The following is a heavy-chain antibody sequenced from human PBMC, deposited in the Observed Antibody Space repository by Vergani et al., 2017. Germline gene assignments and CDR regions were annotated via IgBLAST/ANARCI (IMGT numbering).Heavy chain of an antibody. Sequence: QVPLQESGPGLVNPSETLSLTCSVSGDSMNTYYWTWIRQPPGKGLEWIGYIYDSGDTKYNPSLKSRVTISVDTSKNQFSLKLSSVTAADTAVYYCARAPIGSTIFGVVIIRFAFDIWGQGTMVTVSS. CDR1: GDSMNTYY. D-gene: IGHD3-3*01. J-gene: IGHJ3*02. CDR3: ARAPIGSTIFGVVIIRFAFDI. V-gene: IGHV4-59*12. CDR2: IYDSGDT.